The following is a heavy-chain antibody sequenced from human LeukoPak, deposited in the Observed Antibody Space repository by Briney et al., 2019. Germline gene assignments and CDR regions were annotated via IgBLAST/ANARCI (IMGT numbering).Heavy chain of an antibody. CDR2: INTYNGNT. CDR3: ARFVRGPYNWFDP. J-gene: IGHJ5*02. V-gene: IGHV1-18*01. D-gene: IGHD3-10*01. CDR1: GYTFTSYA. Sequence: ASVKVSCKASGYTFTSYAISWVRQAPGQGLEWMGWINTYNGNTKFAQKLQGRVTVTIDTSTTTSYMELRDLRSDDTAVYYCARFVRGPYNWFDPWGQGTLVTVSS.